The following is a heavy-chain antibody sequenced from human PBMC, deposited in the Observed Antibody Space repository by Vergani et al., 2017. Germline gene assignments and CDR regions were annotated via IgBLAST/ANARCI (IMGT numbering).Heavy chain of an antibody. CDR2: ISPDGFST. CDR1: GYTFTAYY. D-gene: IGHD3-9*01. Sequence: QVQLVQSGAEVGKPGASVKISCKASGYTFTAYYIPWVRQAPEQGLEWVGVISPDGFSTFYAQKFQGRVTITRDTSTSTDYVEVTSLRSDDTAVYYCAREPPLTGFFDYWGQGTLVTVSS. CDR3: AREPPLTGFFDY. J-gene: IGHJ4*02. V-gene: IGHV1-46*03.